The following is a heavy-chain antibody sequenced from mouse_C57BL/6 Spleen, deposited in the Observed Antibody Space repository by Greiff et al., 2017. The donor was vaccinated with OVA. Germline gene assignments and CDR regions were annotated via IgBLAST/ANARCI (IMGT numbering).Heavy chain of an antibody. CDR3: AREGGYDAYFDV. Sequence: ESGPGLVKPSQSLSLTCSVTGYSITSGYYWNWIRQFPGNKLEWMGYISYDGSNNYNPSLKNRISITRDTSKNQFCLKLNSVTTEDTATYYCAREGGYDAYFDVWGTGTTVTVSS. V-gene: IGHV3-6*01. CDR1: GYSITSGYY. CDR2: ISYDGSN. D-gene: IGHD2-2*01. J-gene: IGHJ1*03.